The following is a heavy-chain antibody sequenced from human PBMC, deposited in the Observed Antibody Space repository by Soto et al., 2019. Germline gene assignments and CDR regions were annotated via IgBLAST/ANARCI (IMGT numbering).Heavy chain of an antibody. J-gene: IGHJ4*02. CDR3: ARGHAYINGWRTFDL. D-gene: IGHD6-19*01. CDR2: TYYNGDT. Sequence: VLLQESGPRLLRPSETLSLTCTVSDDSFGGAEYYWSWLRQPLGKGPEWIGYTYYNGDTKYNPALRSRVTMSEDTFKNQFSLRLSSVTAADTAVDFCARGHAYINGWRTFDLWGRGILVTVSS. CDR1: DDSFGGAEYY. V-gene: IGHV4-61*08.